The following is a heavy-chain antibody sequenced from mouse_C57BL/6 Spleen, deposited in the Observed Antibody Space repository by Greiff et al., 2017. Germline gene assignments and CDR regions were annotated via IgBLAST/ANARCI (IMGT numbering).Heavy chain of an antibody. CDR1: GFTFSSYA. V-gene: IGHV5-9-1*02. D-gene: IGHD1-3*01. Sequence: EVQVVESGEGLVKPGGSLKLSCAASGFTFSSYAMSWVRQTPEKRLEWVAYISSGGDYIYYADTVKGRFTISRDNARNTLYLQMRILKSEDTTMYYCTRALYHIPPHYAMDYWGQGTSVTVSS. CDR3: TRALYHIPPHYAMDY. CDR2: ISSGGDYI. J-gene: IGHJ4*01.